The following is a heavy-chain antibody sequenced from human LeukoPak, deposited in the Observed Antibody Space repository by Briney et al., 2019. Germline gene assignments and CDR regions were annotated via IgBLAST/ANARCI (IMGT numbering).Heavy chain of an antibody. CDR3: ARDLGDC. V-gene: IGHV4-30-2*01. CDR2: IYHSGST. CDR1: GGSISSGGYY. Sequence: SQTLSLACTVSGGSISSGGYYWSRIRQPPGKGLEWIGYIYHSGSTYYNPSLKSRVTISVDRSKNQFSLKLSSVTAADTAVYYCARDLGDCWGQGTLVTVSS. J-gene: IGHJ4*02.